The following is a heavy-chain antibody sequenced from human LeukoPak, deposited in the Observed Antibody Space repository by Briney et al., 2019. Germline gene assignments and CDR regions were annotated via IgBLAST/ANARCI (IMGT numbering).Heavy chain of an antibody. J-gene: IGHJ4*02. CDR2: IKQDGSEK. V-gene: IGHV3-7*03. CDR3: ARGGDIVVEVAAETEYYFDY. Sequence: GGSLRLSCAASGFTFSSYWMSWVRQAPGKGLEWVANIKQDGSEKYYVDSVKGRFTISRDNAKNSLYLQMNSLRAEDTAVYYCARGGDIVVEVAAETEYYFDYWGQGTLVTVSS. D-gene: IGHD2-15*01. CDR1: GFTFSSYW.